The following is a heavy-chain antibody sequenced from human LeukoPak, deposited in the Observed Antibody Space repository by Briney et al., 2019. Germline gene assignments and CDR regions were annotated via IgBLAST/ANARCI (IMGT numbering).Heavy chain of an antibody. D-gene: IGHD3-10*01. CDR2: IKPDGSET. Sequence: GGSLRLSCAASGFTFSTYWMTWVRQAPGKGLEWLANIKPDGSETYYVDPVKGRFTISRDNAKNSLYLQMNSLRAEDTAVYYCALLRGFGDLFDYWGQGTLVTVSS. J-gene: IGHJ4*02. V-gene: IGHV3-7*01. CDR1: GFTFSTYW. CDR3: ALLRGFGDLFDY.